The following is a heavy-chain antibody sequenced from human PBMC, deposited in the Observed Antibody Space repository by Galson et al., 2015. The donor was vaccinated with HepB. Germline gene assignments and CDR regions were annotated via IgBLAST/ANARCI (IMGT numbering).Heavy chain of an antibody. D-gene: IGHD3-10*01. CDR3: ARGGPWFGERTEYFQN. Sequence: SLRLSCAASGFTFSSQSMNWVRQAPGKGLEWISYISSSSTIYYADSVKGRFFVSRDNARMSVFLQMNSLRGEDTAVYYCARGGPWFGERTEYFQNWGRGTLVTVSS. J-gene: IGHJ1*01. CDR2: ISSSSTI. V-gene: IGHV3-69-1*02. CDR1: GFTFSSQS.